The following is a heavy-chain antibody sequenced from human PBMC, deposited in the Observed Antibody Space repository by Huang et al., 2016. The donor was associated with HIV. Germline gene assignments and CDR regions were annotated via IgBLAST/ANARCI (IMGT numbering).Heavy chain of an antibody. Sequence: EVQLVESGGGLVQPGGSLRLSCAASGFPFRSYWMSWVRQAPGKGLEWVANIKEDGSEKYYGDSVKGRFTISRDNVKNALYLQMYSLRVEDTAIYYCARGGAPYYDFWSGGHHYGMDVWGQGTTVTVSS. V-gene: IGHV3-7*04. CDR3: ARGGAPYYDFWSGGHHYGMDV. CDR2: IKEDGSEK. CDR1: GFPFRSYW. D-gene: IGHD3-3*01. J-gene: IGHJ6*02.